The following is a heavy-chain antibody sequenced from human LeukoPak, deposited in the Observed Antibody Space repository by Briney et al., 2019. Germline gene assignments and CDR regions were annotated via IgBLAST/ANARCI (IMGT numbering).Heavy chain of an antibody. V-gene: IGHV4-4*02. J-gene: IGHJ4*02. Sequence: PSGTLSLTCVVSGDSITNGYWWSWVRQPPGKGLEWIGEIYHDGSTNYNPSLKSRVTLSVDRSKNQFSLKLSSMTAADTAVYYCARVNYVRNDYLDYWGQGTLVTVSS. CDR1: GDSITNGYW. D-gene: IGHD3-10*02. CDR2: IYHDGST. CDR3: ARVNYVRNDYLDY.